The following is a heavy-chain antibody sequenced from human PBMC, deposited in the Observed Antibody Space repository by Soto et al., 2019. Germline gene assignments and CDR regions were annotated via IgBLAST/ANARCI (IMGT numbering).Heavy chain of an antibody. D-gene: IGHD2-21*02. CDR3: ARVRSRKYCGGDCYLDY. V-gene: IGHV1-18*01. J-gene: IGHJ4*02. Sequence: RASVKVSCKASGYTFTSYGISWVRQAPGQGLEWMGWISAYNGNTNYAQKLQGRVTMTTDTSTSTAYMELRSLRSDDTAVYYCARVRSRKYCGGDCYLDYWGQGTLVTVSS. CDR2: ISAYNGNT. CDR1: GYTFTSYG.